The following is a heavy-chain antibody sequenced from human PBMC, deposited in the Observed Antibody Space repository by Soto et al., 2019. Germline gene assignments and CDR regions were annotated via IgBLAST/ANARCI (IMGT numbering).Heavy chain of an antibody. V-gene: IGHV4-31*03. J-gene: IGHJ5*02. D-gene: IGHD6-13*01. Sequence: QVQLQESGPGLVKPSQTLSLTCTVSGDPINSNDYYWSWIRQSPGKGLEWIGYIFHSGSTYYSPSLKNRVTMSIDTSKNLFSLRLRSVTDADTAVYYCARRGSSWYLTWFDPWGQGTLVTVSS. CDR2: IFHSGST. CDR1: GDPINSNDYY. CDR3: ARRGSSWYLTWFDP.